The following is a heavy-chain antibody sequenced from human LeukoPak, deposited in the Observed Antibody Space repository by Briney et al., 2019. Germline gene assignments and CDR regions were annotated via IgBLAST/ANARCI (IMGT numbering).Heavy chain of an antibody. CDR2: FDPEDGEK. J-gene: IGHJ4*02. Sequence: ASVKVSFKVSGYTLTELSMHGVRQAPGKGLEWMGGFDPEDGEKIYAQKFQGRVTMTEDTSTDTAYMELSSMRSEDTAVYYCARESGSYDILTGYYYYFDYWGQGTLVTVSS. CDR1: GYTLTELS. V-gene: IGHV1-24*01. CDR3: ARESGSYDILTGYYYYFDY. D-gene: IGHD3-9*01.